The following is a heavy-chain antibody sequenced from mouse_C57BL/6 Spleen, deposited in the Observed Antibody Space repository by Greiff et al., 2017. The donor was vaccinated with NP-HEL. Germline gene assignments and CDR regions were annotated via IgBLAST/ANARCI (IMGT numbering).Heavy chain of an antibody. D-gene: IGHD2-3*01. V-gene: IGHV1-62-2*01. CDR2: FYPGSGSI. CDR3: ARHEAYDYLDY. J-gene: IGHJ2*01. Sequence: QVQLKESGAELVKPGASVKLSCKASGYTFTEYTIHWVKQRSGQGLEWIGWFYPGSGSIKYNEKFKDKATLTADKSYRTVYMERSRLTSEDSAVYFCARHEAYDYLDYWGQGTTLTVSS. CDR1: GYTFTEYT.